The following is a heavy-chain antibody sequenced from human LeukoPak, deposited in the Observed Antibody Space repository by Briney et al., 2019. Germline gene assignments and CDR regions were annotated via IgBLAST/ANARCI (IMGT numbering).Heavy chain of an antibody. CDR2: ISDSGGST. D-gene: IGHD2-2*01. J-gene: IGHJ4*02. CDR3: AKDRRACSSSSCYYRVNY. Sequence: GGSLRLSCAASEFTFSSYAMSWVRQAPGKGLEWGSAISDSGGSTYYADSVKGRFTVSRDNSKNTMYLQMSSLRAEDTAVYYCAKDRRACSSSSCYYRVNYWGQGTQVTVSS. CDR1: EFTFSSYA. V-gene: IGHV3-23*01.